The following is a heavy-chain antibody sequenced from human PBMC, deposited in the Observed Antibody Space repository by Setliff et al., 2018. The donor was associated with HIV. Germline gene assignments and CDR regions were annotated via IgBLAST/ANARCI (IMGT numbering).Heavy chain of an antibody. CDR2: ITSSSDTT. CDR1: GFTFSNYP. V-gene: IGHV3-48*01. J-gene: IGHJ3*02. D-gene: IGHD3-3*01. CDR3: ARAAAYFNFWTGYHPHAFDI. Sequence: PGGSLRLSCVASGFTFSNYPMKWIRQAPGKGLECVSYITSSSDTTYYGDSVQGRFTTSRYNAKNSLYLHMNSLRAEDTAVYYCARAAAYFNFWTGYHPHAFDIWGQGTMVTVSS.